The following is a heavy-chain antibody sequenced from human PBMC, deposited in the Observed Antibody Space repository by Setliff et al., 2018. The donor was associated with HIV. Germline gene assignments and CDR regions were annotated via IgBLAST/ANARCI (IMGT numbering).Heavy chain of an antibody. J-gene: IGHJ5*02. CDR1: GAPMTSGSFY. Sequence: SETLSLTCTVSGAPMTSGSFYWSWIRHLPGKGLEWIGYTYHTGSTYNNPSLKSRISISVDTSKNQFSLKLNSVTVADTAVYYCARVSIAASDPLNWFDTWGQGALVTVST. D-gene: IGHD6-13*01. CDR2: TYHTGST. V-gene: IGHV4-31*03. CDR3: ARVSIAASDPLNWFDT.